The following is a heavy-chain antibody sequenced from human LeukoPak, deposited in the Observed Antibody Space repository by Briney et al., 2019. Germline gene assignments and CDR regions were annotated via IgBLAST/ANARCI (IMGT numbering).Heavy chain of an antibody. V-gene: IGHV4-34*01. CDR2: INHSGST. Sequence: TSETLSLTCAVYGGSFSGYYWSWIRQPPGKGLEWIGEINHSGSTNYNPSLKSRVTISLDTSKNQFSLKLSSVTAADTAVYYCARGVPAAVQLYYYYYMDVWGKGTTATASS. CDR1: GGSFSGYY. D-gene: IGHD2-2*01. J-gene: IGHJ6*03. CDR3: ARGVPAAVQLYYYYYMDV.